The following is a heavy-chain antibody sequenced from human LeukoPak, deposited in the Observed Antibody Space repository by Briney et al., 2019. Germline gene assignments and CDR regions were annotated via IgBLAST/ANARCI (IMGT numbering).Heavy chain of an antibody. CDR1: GFTLSDYY. D-gene: IGHD6-13*01. Sequence: GGSLRLSCAASGFTLSDYYMSWIRQAPGKGLEWVSYISSSSSYTNYADSVKGRFTISRDNAKNSLFLQMNSLREEDTAVYYCGGEFSSSPASMDVWGQGATVTVSS. CDR2: ISSSSSYT. V-gene: IGHV3-11*06. J-gene: IGHJ6*02. CDR3: GGEFSSSPASMDV.